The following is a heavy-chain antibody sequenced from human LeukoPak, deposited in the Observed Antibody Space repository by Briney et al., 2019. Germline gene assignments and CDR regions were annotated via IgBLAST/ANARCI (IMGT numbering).Heavy chain of an antibody. CDR1: GGSISSNNYY. Sequence: PSETLSLTCTVSGGSISSNNYYWGWIRQPPGKGPKWIGSIYYSGNTYYNPSLKSRVTISVDTSKNQFSLKLSSVTAADTAVYYCARGVGTGWFYYFDYWGQGTLVTVSS. CDR3: ARGVGTGWFYYFDY. J-gene: IGHJ4*02. D-gene: IGHD6-19*01. CDR2: IYYSGNT. V-gene: IGHV4-39*01.